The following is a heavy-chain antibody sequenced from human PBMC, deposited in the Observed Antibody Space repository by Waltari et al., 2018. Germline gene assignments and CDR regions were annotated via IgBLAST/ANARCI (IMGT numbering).Heavy chain of an antibody. D-gene: IGHD6-19*01. CDR2: IFSNDEK. Sequence: QVTLKESGPVLVKPTETLTLTCTVSGFSLSNARMGVSWIRQPPGKALEWLAHIFSNDEKSYSTSLKSRLTISKDTSKSQVVLTMTNMDPVDTATYYCARCIAVAGSGGNFDYWGQGTLVTVSS. J-gene: IGHJ4*02. CDR3: ARCIAVAGSGGNFDY. CDR1: GFSLSNARMG. V-gene: IGHV2-26*01.